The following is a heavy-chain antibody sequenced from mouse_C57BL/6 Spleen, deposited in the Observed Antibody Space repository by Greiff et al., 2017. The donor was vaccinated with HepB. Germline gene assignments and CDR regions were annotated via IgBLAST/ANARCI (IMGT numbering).Heavy chain of an antibody. D-gene: IGHD2-3*01. V-gene: IGHV1-82*01. CDR1: GYAFSSSW. CDR3: ARSGDGYSYAMDY. CDR2: IYPGDGDT. J-gene: IGHJ4*01. Sequence: QVQLQQSGPELVKPGASVKISCKASGYAFSSSWMNWVKQRPGKGLEWIGRIYPGDGDTNYNGKFKGKATLTADKSYSTAYMQLSSLTSEDSAVYFGARSGDGYSYAMDYWGQGTSVTVSS.